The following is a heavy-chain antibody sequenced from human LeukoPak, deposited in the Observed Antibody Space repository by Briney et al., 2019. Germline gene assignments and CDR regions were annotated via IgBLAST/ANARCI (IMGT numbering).Heavy chain of an antibody. V-gene: IGHV3-43*01. CDR1: GFTFDDYT. CDR3: AKLSDSYDSSGLNY. J-gene: IGHJ4*02. Sequence: GGSLRLSCAASGFTFDDYTMHWVRQAPGKGLEWVSLISWDGGSTYYADSVKGRFTISRDNSKNSLYLQMNSPRTEDTALYYCAKLSDSYDSSGLNYWGQGTLVTVSS. CDR2: ISWDGGST. D-gene: IGHD3-22*01.